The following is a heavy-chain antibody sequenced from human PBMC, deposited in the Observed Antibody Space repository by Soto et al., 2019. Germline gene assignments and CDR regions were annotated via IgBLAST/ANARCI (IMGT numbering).Heavy chain of an antibody. CDR3: SRAGASNWNYVSTSS. Sequence: ASVKVSCKASGYNFAYFGFNWVRQAPGQGLEWMGWISANSGDTNYAQNLQGRVTMTTDTSTSTAYMEVRSLTSDDTAVYYCSRAGASNWNYVSTSSWGQGTLVTVSS. J-gene: IGHJ4*02. CDR2: ISANSGDT. CDR1: GYNFAYFG. D-gene: IGHD1-7*01. V-gene: IGHV1-18*04.